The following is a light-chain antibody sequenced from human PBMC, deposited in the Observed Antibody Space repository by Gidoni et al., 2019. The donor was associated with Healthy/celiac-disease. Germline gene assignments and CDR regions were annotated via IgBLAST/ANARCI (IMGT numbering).Light chain of an antibody. CDR2: VGTGGIVG. Sequence: QPVLPQPPSASASLGASVTLTCTLSSGYSNYKVDWYQQRPGKGPRFVMRVGTGGIVGSKGDGIPDRFSVLGSGLNRYLTIKNIQEEDESDYHCGADHGSGSNFLREVFGGGTKLTVL. J-gene: IGLJ3*02. CDR1: SGYSNYK. V-gene: IGLV9-49*01. CDR3: GADHGSGSNFLREV.